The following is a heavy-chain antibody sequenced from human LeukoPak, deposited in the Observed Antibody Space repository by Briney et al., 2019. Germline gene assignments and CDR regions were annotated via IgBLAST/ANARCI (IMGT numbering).Heavy chain of an antibody. V-gene: IGHV3-21*01. Sequence: GGSLRLSCAASGFTFSSYGMNWVRQAPGKGLEWVSSISSSSSYIYYADSVKGRFTISRDNAKNSLYLQMNSLRAEDTAVYYCARDSKQLVRTLNYWGQGTLVTVSS. CDR2: ISSSSSYI. J-gene: IGHJ4*02. D-gene: IGHD6-6*01. CDR3: ARDSKQLVRTLNY. CDR1: GFTFSSYG.